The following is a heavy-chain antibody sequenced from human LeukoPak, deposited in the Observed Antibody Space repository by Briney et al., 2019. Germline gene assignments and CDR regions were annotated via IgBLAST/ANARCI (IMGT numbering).Heavy chain of an antibody. Sequence: VASVRVSCKASGYTFTSYGISWVQQAPGQGLEWMGWISAYNGNTNYAQKLQGRVTMTTDTSTSTAYMELRSLRSDDTAVYYCARRYCSSTSCSLYYFDYWGQGTLVTVSS. J-gene: IGHJ4*02. CDR2: ISAYNGNT. CDR1: GYTFTSYG. CDR3: ARRYCSSTSCSLYYFDY. V-gene: IGHV1-18*01. D-gene: IGHD2-2*01.